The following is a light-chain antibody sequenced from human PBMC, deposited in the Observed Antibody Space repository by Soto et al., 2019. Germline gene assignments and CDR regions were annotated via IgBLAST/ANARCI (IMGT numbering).Light chain of an antibody. Sequence: ETVMTQSPVTLSVSPGDTATLSCRASQRVSSHLAWYQQKPGQAPRLLIYAASTRATGIPVRFSGSGSETEFTLTIRSLQSEDSAVYYCHQYNHWLTWTFGQGTKVDIK. J-gene: IGKJ1*01. CDR2: AAS. V-gene: IGKV3-15*01. CDR1: QRVSSH. CDR3: HQYNHWLTWT.